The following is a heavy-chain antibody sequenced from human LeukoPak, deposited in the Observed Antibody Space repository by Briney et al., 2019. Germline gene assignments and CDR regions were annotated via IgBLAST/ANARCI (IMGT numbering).Heavy chain of an antibody. Sequence: GGSLRLSCAASGFTFTNYWMSWVRQTPGEAPEWVANIKQYGSEMYYLDSVKGRFTISRDNAKNSLYLQMNSLRGDDTAIYYCARDKVTGASYFDYWGQGTLVTVSS. D-gene: IGHD7-27*01. CDR2: IKQYGSEM. CDR1: GFTFTNYW. CDR3: ARDKVTGASYFDY. J-gene: IGHJ4*02. V-gene: IGHV3-7*01.